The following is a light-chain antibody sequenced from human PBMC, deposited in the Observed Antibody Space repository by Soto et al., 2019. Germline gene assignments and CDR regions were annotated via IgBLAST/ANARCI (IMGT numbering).Light chain of an antibody. Sequence: IQLTQSPSSLSASVGDRITITCRASQGISSYLAWYQQKPGKAPKLLIYAASTLQSGVPSRFSGSGSGTDFTPTISSVQHEDFATDYCHQLNRFGDVTKVDIK. V-gene: IGKV1-9*01. CDR1: QGISSY. J-gene: IGKJ3*01. CDR3: HQLNR. CDR2: AAS.